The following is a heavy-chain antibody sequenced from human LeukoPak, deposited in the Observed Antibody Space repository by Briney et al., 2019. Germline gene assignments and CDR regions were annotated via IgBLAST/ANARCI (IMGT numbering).Heavy chain of an antibody. J-gene: IGHJ3*02. CDR1: GYTFTSYD. CDR3: ARELIQRDAFDI. CDR2: MNPNSGNT. V-gene: IGHV1-8*01. D-gene: IGHD5-18*01. Sequence: RASVKVSCKASGYTFTSYDINWVRQATGQGLEWMGWMNPNSGNTGYAQKFQGRVTMTRNTSISTAYMELSCLRSEDTAVYYCARELIQRDAFDIWGQGTMVTVSS.